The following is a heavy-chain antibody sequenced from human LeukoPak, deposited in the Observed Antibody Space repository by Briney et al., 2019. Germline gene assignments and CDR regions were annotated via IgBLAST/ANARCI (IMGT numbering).Heavy chain of an antibody. J-gene: IGHJ5*02. CDR2: ISYDGSNK. Sequence: HPGGSLRLSCAASGFTFSSYAMHWVRKAPGKGLEWVAVISYDGSNKYYADSVKGRFTISRDNSKNTLYLQMNSLRAEDTAVYYCARDATYYYDSSGYYGNWFDPWGQGTLVTVSS. D-gene: IGHD3-22*01. CDR1: GFTFSSYA. CDR3: ARDATYYYDSSGYYGNWFDP. V-gene: IGHV3-30*04.